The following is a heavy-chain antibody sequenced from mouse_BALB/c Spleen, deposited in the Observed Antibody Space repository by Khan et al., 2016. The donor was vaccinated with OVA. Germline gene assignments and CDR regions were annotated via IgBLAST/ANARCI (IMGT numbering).Heavy chain of an antibody. Sequence: VQLKQSGPELVKPGASVKISCKASGYSFTGYFMNWVMQSHGKSLEWIGRINPHIGETFYNQKFKGKATLTVDESSSTAHMELRLLASEDSAVYYCTRIYRSDFDYWGQGTTLTVSS. CDR1: GYSFTGYF. V-gene: IGHV1-20*02. D-gene: IGHD1-1*01. J-gene: IGHJ2*01. CDR2: INPHIGET. CDR3: TRIYRSDFDY.